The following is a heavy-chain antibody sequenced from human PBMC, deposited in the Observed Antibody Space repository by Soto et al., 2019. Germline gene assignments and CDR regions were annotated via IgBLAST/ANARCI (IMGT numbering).Heavy chain of an antibody. V-gene: IGHV1-69*13. Sequence: GASVKGSCKASGGTFSSYAIRWVRQAPGQGLEWMGGIIPIFGTANYAQKFQGRVTITADESTSTAYMELSSPRSEDTAVYYCARSGYSSSWYNWGQGTLVTVSS. CDR3: ARSGYSSSWYN. CDR1: GGTFSSYA. D-gene: IGHD6-13*01. J-gene: IGHJ4*02. CDR2: IIPIFGTA.